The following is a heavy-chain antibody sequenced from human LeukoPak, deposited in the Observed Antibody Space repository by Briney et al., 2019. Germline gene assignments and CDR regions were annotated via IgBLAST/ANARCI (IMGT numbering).Heavy chain of an antibody. J-gene: IGHJ4*02. CDR3: ARGGRVRGVIILDY. V-gene: IGHV1-69*05. CDR1: GGTLSSYA. Sequence: SVKVSCKASGGTLSSYAISWVRQAPGQGLEWMGRIIPIFGTANYAQKFQGRVTITTDESTSTAYMELSSLRSEDTAVYYCARGGRVRGVIILDYWGQGTLVTVSS. D-gene: IGHD3-10*01. CDR2: IIPIFGTA.